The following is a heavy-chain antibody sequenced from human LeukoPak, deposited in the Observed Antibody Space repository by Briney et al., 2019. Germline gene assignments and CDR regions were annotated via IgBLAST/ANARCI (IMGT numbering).Heavy chain of an antibody. CDR1: GYTFTGYY. CDR2: MNPNSGNT. Sequence: ASVQVSCKASGYTFTGYYMHWVRQAPGQGLEWMGWMNPNSGNTGYAQKFQGRVTMTRNTSISTAYMELSSLRSEDTAVYYCARHAKIIGFDPWGQGTLVTVSS. CDR3: ARHAKIIGFDP. J-gene: IGHJ5*02. V-gene: IGHV1-8*02.